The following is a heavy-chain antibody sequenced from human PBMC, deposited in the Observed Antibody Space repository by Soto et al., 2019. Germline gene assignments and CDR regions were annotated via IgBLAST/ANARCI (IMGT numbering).Heavy chain of an antibody. CDR2: LGGSGTDT. CDR1: GFTVSSNY. D-gene: IGHD2-8*01. Sequence: GGSLRLSCAASGFTVSSNYMSWVRQAPGKGLEWVSGLGGSGTDTYYADSVKGRFTISRDNSKNTLYLQLNSLRAEDTAVYYCAKDAIAANGVWEPFDVWGQGTEVTVSS. CDR3: AKDAIAANGVWEPFDV. V-gene: IGHV3-23*01. J-gene: IGHJ3*01.